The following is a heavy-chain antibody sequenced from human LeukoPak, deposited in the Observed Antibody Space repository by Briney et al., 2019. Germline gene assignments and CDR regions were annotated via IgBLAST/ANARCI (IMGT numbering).Heavy chain of an antibody. V-gene: IGHV3-23*01. CDR3: AKLARGPISNADY. D-gene: IGHD6-6*01. Sequence: GGSLRLSCAASGFTFSGYAMSWVRQAPGRGLEWVSAISGSGGSTYYADSVKGRFTISRDNSKNTLYLQMNSLRAEDTAVYYCAKLARGPISNADYWGQGTLVTVSS. J-gene: IGHJ4*02. CDR1: GFTFSGYA. CDR2: ISGSGGST.